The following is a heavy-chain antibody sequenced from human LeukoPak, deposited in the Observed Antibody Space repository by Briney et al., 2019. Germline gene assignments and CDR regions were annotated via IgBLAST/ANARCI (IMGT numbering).Heavy chain of an antibody. D-gene: IGHD6-19*01. CDR1: EFSFSSYW. CDR3: ARDPSGWHSMDY. Sequence: GGSLRLSCAASEFSFSSYWMHWVRQAPGKGLVWVSRTSPDGSSASYADSVRGRFTISRDNAKNTLYLQMNSLRAEETAVYYCARDPSGWHSMDYWGQGILVTVSS. V-gene: IGHV3-74*01. CDR2: TSPDGSSA. J-gene: IGHJ4*02.